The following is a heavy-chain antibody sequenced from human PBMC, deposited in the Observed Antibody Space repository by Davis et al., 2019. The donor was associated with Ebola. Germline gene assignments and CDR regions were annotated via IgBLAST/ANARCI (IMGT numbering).Heavy chain of an antibody. V-gene: IGHV3-21*01. J-gene: IGHJ4*02. CDR1: GVTFSSYS. D-gene: IGHD6-13*01. CDR3: ARAPGSSSWYFDY. CDR2: ISSRSSYI. Sequence: GGSLRLACAAAGVTFSSYSMDWVRQAPGKGLEWVSSISSRSSYIYYADSVKGRFTISRDNAKNSLYLQMNSLRAEDTAVYYCARAPGSSSWYFDYWGQGTLVTVSS.